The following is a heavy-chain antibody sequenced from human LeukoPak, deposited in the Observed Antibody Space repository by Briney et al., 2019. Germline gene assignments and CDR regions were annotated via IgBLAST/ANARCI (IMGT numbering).Heavy chain of an antibody. V-gene: IGHV3-7*04. CDR3: ARHWSYHDY. J-gene: IGHJ4*02. Sequence: PGGSLRLSCAASGFIFSNYWMIWVRQAPGKGLEWVANIKEDGSEIYYVDSVKGRFTISRDNAKNSVYLQMNSLRAEDTAIYHCARHWSYHDYWGQGTLVTVSS. CDR1: GFIFSNYW. CDR2: IKEDGSEI. D-gene: IGHD3-10*01.